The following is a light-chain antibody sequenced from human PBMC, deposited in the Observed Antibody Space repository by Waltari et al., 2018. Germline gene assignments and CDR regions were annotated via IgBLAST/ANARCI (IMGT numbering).Light chain of an antibody. CDR1: NIGSKS. J-gene: IGLJ2*01. V-gene: IGLV3-21*03. CDR3: QVWDSSSDHRV. Sequence: SYVLTPPPSVSVAPGKTARITCGGNNIGSKSVPWYQQKPGQAPVLVVYDDSDRPSGIPERFAGSNSGNTATLTISRVEAGDEADYYCQVWDSSSDHRVFGGGTKLTVL. CDR2: DDS.